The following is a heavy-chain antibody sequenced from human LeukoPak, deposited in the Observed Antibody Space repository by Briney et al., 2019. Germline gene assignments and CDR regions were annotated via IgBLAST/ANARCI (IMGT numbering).Heavy chain of an antibody. CDR3: TTDRGRTELPLFGY. V-gene: IGHV3-15*01. Sequence: GESLRLSCAASGXTFSNAWVSWVRQAPGKGLEWVGRIKSKPDGGTTDYAAPVKGKFTISRDDSKNTLYLQMDSLKTEDTALYYCTTDRGRTELPLFGYWGQGTLVTVSS. D-gene: IGHD1-26*01. J-gene: IGHJ4*02. CDR2: IKSKPDGGTT. CDR1: GXTFSNAW.